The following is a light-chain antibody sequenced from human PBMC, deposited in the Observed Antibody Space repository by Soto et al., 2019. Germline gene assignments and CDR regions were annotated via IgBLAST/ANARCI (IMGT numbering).Light chain of an antibody. J-gene: IGKJ1*01. CDR1: QSISRW. CDR2: DAS. Sequence: VQMPPYPSPLSSTVGDRVTITCRAIQSISRWLAWYPQKSAKARKLLIYDASSLESGVPSSFSGSGSETEFTLTISSLPPDDFATYHCKQYNSYSATWTYG. V-gene: IGKV1-5*01. CDR3: KQYNSYSATWT.